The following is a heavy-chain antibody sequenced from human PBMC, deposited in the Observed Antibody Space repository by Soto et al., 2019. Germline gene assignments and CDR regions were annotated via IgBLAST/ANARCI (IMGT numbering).Heavy chain of an antibody. CDR3: ARVMASGYSQPQNYYYYYGMDV. D-gene: IGHD3-9*01. CDR2: ISYDGSNK. Sequence: QPGGSLRLSCAASGFTFSSYAMHWVRQAPGKGLEWVAVISYDGSNKYYADSVKGRFTISRDNSKNTLYLQMNSLRAEDTAVYYCARVMASGYSQPQNYYYYYGMDVWGQGTTVTVSS. J-gene: IGHJ6*02. V-gene: IGHV3-30-3*01. CDR1: GFTFSSYA.